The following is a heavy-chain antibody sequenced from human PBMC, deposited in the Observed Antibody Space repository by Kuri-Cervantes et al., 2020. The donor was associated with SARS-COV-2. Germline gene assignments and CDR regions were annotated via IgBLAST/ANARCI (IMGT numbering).Heavy chain of an antibody. J-gene: IGHJ4*02. CDR1: GGSISSYY. CDR2: IYYSGST. CDR3: ARVAYSGYFFDH. D-gene: IGHD5-12*01. Sequence: ESLKTSYTVSGGSISSYYWSWIRQPPGKGLEWIGYIYYSGSTNYNPSLKSRVTISVDTSKNQFSLKLSSVTAADTAVYYCARVAYSGYFFDHWGQGTLVTVSS. V-gene: IGHV4-59*01.